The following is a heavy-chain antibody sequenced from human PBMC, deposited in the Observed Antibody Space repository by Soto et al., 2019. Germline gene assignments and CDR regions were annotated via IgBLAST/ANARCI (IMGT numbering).Heavy chain of an antibody. Sequence: QVQLVQSGAEVKKPGASVKVSCKASGYTFTSYGISWVRQAPGQGLEWMGWISAYNGNTNYAQKLQGRVTMTTDTSTSRAYVQVRSLRSHDTAVYYCARVMVRAPWGWFDPWGQGTLVTVAS. J-gene: IGHJ5*02. CDR2: ISAYNGNT. CDR3: ARVMVRAPWGWFDP. V-gene: IGHV1-18*04. D-gene: IGHD3-10*01. CDR1: GYTFTSYG.